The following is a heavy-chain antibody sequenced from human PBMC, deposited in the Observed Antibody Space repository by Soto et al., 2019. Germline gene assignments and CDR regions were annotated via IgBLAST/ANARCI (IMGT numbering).Heavy chain of an antibody. J-gene: IGHJ6*02. D-gene: IGHD1-1*01. CDR1: GYSFTTYG. CDR2: ISAYNGNT. V-gene: IGHV1-18*01. Sequence: QVQLVQSGGEVKKPGASVKVSCKTSGYSFTTYGISWVREAPGQGLEWMGWISAYNGNTKYAQKLQDRVTMTTDTSTSTAYMELRSLRSDDTAVYYCAREGTAPYYYYGMDVCCQESTVTVSS. CDR3: AREGTAPYYYYGMDV.